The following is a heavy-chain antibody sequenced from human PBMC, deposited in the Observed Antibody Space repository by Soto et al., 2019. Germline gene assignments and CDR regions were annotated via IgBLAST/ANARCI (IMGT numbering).Heavy chain of an antibody. D-gene: IGHD6-19*01. CDR3: ARKGGAVAGTGGDLDY. CDR1: GYTFTSYG. CDR2: ISAYNGNT. V-gene: IGHV1-18*04. Sequence: QVQLVQSGAEVKKPGASVKVSCKASGYTFTSYGISWVRQAPGQGLEWMGWISAYNGNTNYAQKLQGRVTMTTVTSPSTPYMELRGLGSDDRAGYYCARKGGAVAGTGGDLDYWGQGTLVTVSS. J-gene: IGHJ4*02.